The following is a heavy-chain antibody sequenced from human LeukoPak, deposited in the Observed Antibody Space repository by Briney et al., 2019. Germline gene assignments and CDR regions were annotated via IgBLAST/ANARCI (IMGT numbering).Heavy chain of an antibody. CDR2: ISGSGDTT. CDR1: GFTFSSYA. D-gene: IGHD1-14*01. Sequence: PGGSLRLSCAASGFTFSSYAMSWVRQAPRKGLEWVSVISGSGDTTFYGDSVKGRFSISRDNSKNTLYLQVNSLRVEDTAVYYCAKLPEDHLNLDYWGLGTLVTASS. V-gene: IGHV3-23*01. J-gene: IGHJ4*02. CDR3: AKLPEDHLNLDY.